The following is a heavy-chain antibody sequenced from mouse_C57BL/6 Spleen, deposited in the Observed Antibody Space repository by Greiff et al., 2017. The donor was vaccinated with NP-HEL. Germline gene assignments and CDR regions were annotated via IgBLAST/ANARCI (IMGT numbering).Heavy chain of an antibody. CDR3: ARPSYYYGSSYGDYFDY. Sequence: VQLQQPGAELVKPGASVKLSCKASGYTFTSYWMHWVKQRPGQGLEWIGMIHPNSGSTNYNEKFKSKATLTVDKSSSTAYMQLSSLTSEDSAVYYCARPSYYYGSSYGDYFDYWGQGTTLTVSS. D-gene: IGHD1-1*01. V-gene: IGHV1-64*01. J-gene: IGHJ2*01. CDR1: GYTFTSYW. CDR2: IHPNSGST.